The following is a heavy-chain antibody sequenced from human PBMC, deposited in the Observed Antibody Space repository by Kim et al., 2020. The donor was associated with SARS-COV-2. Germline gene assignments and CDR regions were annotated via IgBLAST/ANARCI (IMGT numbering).Heavy chain of an antibody. CDR3: ARVKEGRWLQLDFDY. D-gene: IGHD5-12*01. CDR2: ISYDGSNK. V-gene: IGHV3-30*04. J-gene: IGHJ4*02. CDR1: GFTFSSYA. Sequence: GGSLRLSCAASGFTFSSYAMHWVRQAPGKGLEWVAVISYDGSNKYYADSVKGRFTISRDNSKNTLYLQMNSLRAEDTAVYYCARVKEGRWLQLDFDYWGQGTLVTVSS.